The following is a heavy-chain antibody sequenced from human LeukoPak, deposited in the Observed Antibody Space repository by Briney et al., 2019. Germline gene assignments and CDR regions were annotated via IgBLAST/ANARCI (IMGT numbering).Heavy chain of an antibody. V-gene: IGHV1-24*01. Sequence: ASVKVSCKVSGYTLTELSMHWVRQAPRKGLEWMGGFDSEDGETIYAQKFQRRVTMTEDTSTDTAYMELSSLRSEDTPVYYCAIVMVRGSLRSYYFDYWGQGTLVTVSS. D-gene: IGHD3-10*01. J-gene: IGHJ4*02. CDR1: GYTLTELS. CDR2: FDSEDGET. CDR3: AIVMVRGSLRSYYFDY.